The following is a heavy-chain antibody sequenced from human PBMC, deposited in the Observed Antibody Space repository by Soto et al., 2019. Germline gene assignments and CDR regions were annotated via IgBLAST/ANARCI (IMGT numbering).Heavy chain of an antibody. J-gene: IGHJ4*02. CDR1: GFTFSSYA. V-gene: IGHV3-23*01. Sequence: PGGSLRLSCAASGFTFSSYAMSWVRQAPGKGLEWVSGISGSGGSTYYADSVKGRFTISRDNSKNTLYLQMNSLRVEDTAVYYCAKRSAGVAGSDFDYWGQGTLVTVSS. CDR3: AKRSAGVAGSDFDY. D-gene: IGHD6-19*01. CDR2: ISGSGGST.